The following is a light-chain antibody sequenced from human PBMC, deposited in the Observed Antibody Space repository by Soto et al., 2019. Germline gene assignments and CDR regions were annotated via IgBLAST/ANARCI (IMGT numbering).Light chain of an antibody. Sequence: QSVLTQPPSASGTPGQRVTISCSGSSSNIGSTTVNWYQQLPGTAPQVLIFSTDHRPSGVPDRFSGSKSGSSASLAISGLQSEDEADYYCATWDDRLNGVVFGGGTKVTVL. J-gene: IGLJ2*01. CDR1: SSNIGSTT. CDR3: ATWDDRLNGVV. CDR2: STD. V-gene: IGLV1-44*01.